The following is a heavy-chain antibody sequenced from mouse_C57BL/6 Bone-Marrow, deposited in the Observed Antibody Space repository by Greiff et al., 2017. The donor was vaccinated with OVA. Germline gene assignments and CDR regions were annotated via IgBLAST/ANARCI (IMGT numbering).Heavy chain of an antibody. V-gene: IGHV1-74*01. CDR3: AIDDSSYAMDY. J-gene: IGHJ4*01. Sequence: QVQLQQPGAELVKPGASVKVSCKASGYTFTSYWMHWVKQRPGQGLEWIGRIHPSDSDTNYDQKFKGKDTLTDDKSSSTAYMQLSSLTSEDSAVYYCAIDDSSYAMDYWGQGTSVTVSS. CDR1: GYTFTSYW. D-gene: IGHD2-12*01. CDR2: IHPSDSDT.